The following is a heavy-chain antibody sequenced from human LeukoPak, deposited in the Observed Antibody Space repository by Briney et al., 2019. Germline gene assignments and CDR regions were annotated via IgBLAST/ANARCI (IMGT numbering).Heavy chain of an antibody. D-gene: IGHD6-19*01. Sequence: PGGSLRLSCAASGFTFSNYGMHWVRQAPGMGLEWVALISYDGSNKYYADSVKGRFTISRDNSKNTLYLQMNSLRAEDTAVYYCAKDRGSGWSWFDYWGQGTLVTVSS. CDR3: AKDRGSGWSWFDY. J-gene: IGHJ4*02. CDR1: GFTFSNYG. CDR2: ISYDGSNK. V-gene: IGHV3-30*18.